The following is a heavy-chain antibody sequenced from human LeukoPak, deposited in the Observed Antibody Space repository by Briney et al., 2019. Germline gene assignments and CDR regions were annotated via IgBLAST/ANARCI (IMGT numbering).Heavy chain of an antibody. J-gene: IGHJ5*02. CDR3: ARDSYDFWSGYYKPWFDP. D-gene: IGHD3-3*01. CDR1: GYTFTSYA. CDR2: INAGNGNT. V-gene: IGHV1-3*01. Sequence: ASVKVSCKASGYTFTSYAMHWVRQAPGQRLEWMRWINAGNGNTKYSQKFQGRVTITRDTSASTAYMELSSLRSEDTAVYYCARDSYDFWSGYYKPWFDPWGQGTLVTVSS.